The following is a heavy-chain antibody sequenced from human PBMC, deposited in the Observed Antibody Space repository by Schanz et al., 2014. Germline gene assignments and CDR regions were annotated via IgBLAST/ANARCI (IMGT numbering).Heavy chain of an antibody. CDR2: IGVDGTTT. CDR1: GFTFSSYS. V-gene: IGHV3-23*04. CDR3: AKTLFPGGTQTFGN. D-gene: IGHD2-8*02. J-gene: IGHJ4*02. Sequence: EVQLVESGGGLVQPGGSLRLSCTASGFTFSSYSMNWVRQAPGKGLEWVSVIGVDGTTTYYADSVKGRFTISRDNSKNTLYLQMNSLRPEDTAVYYCAKTLFPGGTQTFGNWGRGTLVTVSS.